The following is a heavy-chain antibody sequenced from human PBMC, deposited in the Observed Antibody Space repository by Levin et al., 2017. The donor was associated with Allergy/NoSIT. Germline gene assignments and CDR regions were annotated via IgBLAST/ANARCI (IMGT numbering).Heavy chain of an antibody. V-gene: IGHV1-18*01. D-gene: IGHD5-18*01. CDR1: GFTLTNFG. CDR2: ISPYNGDT. J-gene: IGHJ3*02. Sequence: ASVKVSCKASGFTLTNFGISWVRQAPGQGLEWMGWISPYNGDTKYAQKLQGRVTMTTDTSTSTVYMELRSLRYDDTAVYYCARELADTAADTFDIWGQGTMVTVSA. CDR3: ARELADTAADTFDI.